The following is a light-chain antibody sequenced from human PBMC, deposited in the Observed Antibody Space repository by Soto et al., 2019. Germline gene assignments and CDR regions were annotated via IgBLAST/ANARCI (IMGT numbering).Light chain of an antibody. CDR1: SSDVGGYNY. J-gene: IGLJ1*01. Sequence: QSALTQPASVSGSPGQSITISCTGTSSDVGGYNYVSWYQQHPGKAPKLMIYDVSHRPSGVSDRFSGSKSGNTASLTISGIQAEDEADYYCSSFSSSNSYVFGTGTKVTVL. CDR2: DVS. V-gene: IGLV2-14*01. CDR3: SSFSSSNSYV.